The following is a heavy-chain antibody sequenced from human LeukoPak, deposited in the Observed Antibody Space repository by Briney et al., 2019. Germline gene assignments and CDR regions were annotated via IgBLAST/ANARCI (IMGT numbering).Heavy chain of an antibody. V-gene: IGHV3-74*01. J-gene: IGHJ4*02. Sequence: PGGSLRLSCAASGFTFSSYWMHWVRQAPGKGLVWVSRINSDGTSTSYPDSVKGRFTISRDNAKNTLYLQMNSLRAEDTAVYHCARGKGIVGVTTTLGYWGQGTLVTVSS. CDR2: INSDGTST. D-gene: IGHD1-26*01. CDR1: GFTFSSYW. CDR3: ARGKGIVGVTTTLGY.